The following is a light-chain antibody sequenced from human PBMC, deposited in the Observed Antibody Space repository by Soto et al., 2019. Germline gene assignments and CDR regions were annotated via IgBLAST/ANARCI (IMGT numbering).Light chain of an antibody. Sequence: DLQMTQSPSSLSASVGDRVTITCRASQGITTDLNWYQQKTGKAPKRLIYAASRLQSGVPSRFSGSGSGTEFTLTISSLQPEDFATYYCLQYNNYPYTFGQGTKLDIQ. J-gene: IGKJ2*01. CDR2: AAS. CDR3: LQYNNYPYT. CDR1: QGITTD. V-gene: IGKV1-17*01.